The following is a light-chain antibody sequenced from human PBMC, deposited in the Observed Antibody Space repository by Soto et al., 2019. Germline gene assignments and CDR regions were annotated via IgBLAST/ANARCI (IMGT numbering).Light chain of an antibody. CDR1: QSVSSSY. J-gene: IGKJ1*01. CDR2: GAS. V-gene: IGKV3-20*01. CDR3: QQYGSSPWT. Sequence: IVLTQSPCTLSIYPGERATLSCRASQSVSSSYLAWYQQKPGQAPRPLIYGASSRAIGIPDRFSGSGSGTDFTLTISRLETEDFAVYYCQQYGSSPWTFGQGTKVDI.